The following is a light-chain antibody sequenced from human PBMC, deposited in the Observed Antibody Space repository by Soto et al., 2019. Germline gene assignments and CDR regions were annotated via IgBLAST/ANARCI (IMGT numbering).Light chain of an antibody. CDR3: TSFTSDNLYV. CDR2: HVS. J-gene: IGLJ1*01. Sequence: QSLLTRPASVSGSPVQSITISCTGTSSDFGGYNYVSWYQEYPGKVPKLLIYHVSNRPSGVSNRFSGSKSGNTASLTISGLQAEDEADYFCTSFTSDNLYVFGTGTKVTVL. CDR1: SSDFGGYNY. V-gene: IGLV2-14*03.